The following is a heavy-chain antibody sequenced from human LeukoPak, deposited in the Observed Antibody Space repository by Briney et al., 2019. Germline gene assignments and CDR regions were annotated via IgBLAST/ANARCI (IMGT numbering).Heavy chain of an antibody. D-gene: IGHD3-3*01. Sequence: GGSLRLSCAASGFTVSSNYMSWVRQAPGKGLEWVSAISGSGGSTYYADSVKGRFTISRDNSKNTLYLQMNSLRAEDTAVYYCAKGGDYDFWSGSNWFDPWGQGTLVTVSS. CDR3: AKGGDYDFWSGSNWFDP. CDR2: ISGSGGST. CDR1: GFTVSSNY. J-gene: IGHJ5*02. V-gene: IGHV3-23*01.